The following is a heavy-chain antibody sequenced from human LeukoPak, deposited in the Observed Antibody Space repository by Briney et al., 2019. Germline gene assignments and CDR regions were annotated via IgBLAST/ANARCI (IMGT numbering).Heavy chain of an antibody. CDR3: ARRPGYYDSSGSFFDY. J-gene: IGHJ4*02. CDR1: GGSFSGYY. D-gene: IGHD3-22*01. Sequence: PSETLSLTCAVYGGSFSGYYWSWIRQPPGKGLEWIGEINHSGSTYYNPSLKSRVTISVDTSKNQFSLKLSSVTAADTAVYYCARRPGYYDSSGSFFDYWGQGTLVTVSS. CDR2: INHSGST. V-gene: IGHV4-34*01.